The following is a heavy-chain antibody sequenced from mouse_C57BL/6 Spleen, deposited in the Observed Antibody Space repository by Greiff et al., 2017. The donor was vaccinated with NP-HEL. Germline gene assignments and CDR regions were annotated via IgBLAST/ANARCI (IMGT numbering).Heavy chain of an antibody. Sequence: QVQLQQPGAELVKPGASVKLSCKASGYTFTSYWLHWVKQRPGQGLEWIGMIHPNSGSTNYNEKFKSKATLTVDKSSSTAYMQLSSLTSEDSAVYYCASRGDYDEGCAYWGQGTLVTVSA. CDR3: ASRGDYDEGCAY. CDR1: GYTFTSYW. V-gene: IGHV1-64*01. D-gene: IGHD2-4*01. CDR2: IHPNSGST. J-gene: IGHJ3*01.